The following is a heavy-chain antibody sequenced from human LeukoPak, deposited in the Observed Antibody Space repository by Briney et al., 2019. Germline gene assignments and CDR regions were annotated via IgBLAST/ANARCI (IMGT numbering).Heavy chain of an antibody. D-gene: IGHD6-13*01. Sequence: ASVKVSCKASGYTFTSYDINWVRHATGQGLEWMGWMNPNNGNTGYAQKFQGRVTMTRDTSISTAYMELRDLTSEDTAVYYCVRGGFAAAGTRVNYWGQGTLVTVSS. J-gene: IGHJ4*02. CDR2: MNPNNGNT. V-gene: IGHV1-8*01. CDR3: VRGGFAAAGTRVNY. CDR1: GYTFTSYD.